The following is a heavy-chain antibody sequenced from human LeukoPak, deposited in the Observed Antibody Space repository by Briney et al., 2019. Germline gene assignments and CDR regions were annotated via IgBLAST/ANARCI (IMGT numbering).Heavy chain of an antibody. CDR1: GGSISSYY. J-gene: IGHJ4*02. CDR3: ASLRVPGDFDY. Sequence: MPSETLSLTCTVSGGSISSYYWSWIRQPPGKGLEWIGYIYYSGSTNYNPSLKSRVTISVDTSKNQFSLKLRSVTAADTAVYYCASLRVPGDFDYWGQGTLVTVSS. V-gene: IGHV4-59*08. CDR2: IYYSGST.